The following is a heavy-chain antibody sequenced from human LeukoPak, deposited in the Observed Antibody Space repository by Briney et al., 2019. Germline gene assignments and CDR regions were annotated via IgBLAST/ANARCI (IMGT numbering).Heavy chain of an antibody. Sequence: GGSLRLSCAASGFTFSSYSMNWVRQAPGKGLEWVSSISSSSSYIYYAGSVKGRFTISRDNAKNSLYLQMNSLRAEDTAVYYCAGHYDSSGYDYYYGMDVWGQGTTVTVSS. D-gene: IGHD3-22*01. CDR3: AGHYDSSGYDYYYGMDV. CDR1: GFTFSSYS. CDR2: ISSSSSYI. J-gene: IGHJ6*02. V-gene: IGHV3-21*01.